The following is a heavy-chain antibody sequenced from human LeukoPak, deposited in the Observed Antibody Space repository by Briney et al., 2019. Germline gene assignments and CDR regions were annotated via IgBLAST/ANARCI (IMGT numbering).Heavy chain of an antibody. CDR1: GFTFTSHA. Sequence: GGSLRLSCAASGFTFTSHAMSWVRQAPGKGLEWVSVIYSGGSTYYADSVKGRFTISRDNSKNTLYLQMNSLRAEDTAVYYCARDRYYGSGIYDYWGQGTLVTVSS. D-gene: IGHD3-10*01. V-gene: IGHV3-66*01. CDR2: IYSGGST. CDR3: ARDRYYGSGIYDY. J-gene: IGHJ4*02.